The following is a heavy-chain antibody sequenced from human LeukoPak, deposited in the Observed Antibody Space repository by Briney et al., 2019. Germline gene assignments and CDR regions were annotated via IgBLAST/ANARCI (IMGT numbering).Heavy chain of an antibody. J-gene: IGHJ3*02. V-gene: IGHV3-30*04. CDR2: ISYDGSNK. Sequence: PGGSLRLSCAASGFTFSDYAMHWVRQAPGKGLEWVANISYDGSNKYYADSVKGRFTISRDNSKNTLYLQMNSLRAEDTAVYYCARSDSSSWYLSNAFDIWGQGTMVTVSS. CDR1: GFTFSDYA. D-gene: IGHD6-13*01. CDR3: ARSDSSSWYLSNAFDI.